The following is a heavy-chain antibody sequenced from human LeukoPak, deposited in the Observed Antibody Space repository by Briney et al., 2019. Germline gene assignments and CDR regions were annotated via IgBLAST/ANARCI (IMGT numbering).Heavy chain of an antibody. CDR3: ARVGSHIFDY. CDR1: GGSISNYY. V-gene: IGHV4-59*01. CDR2: IYYSGST. Sequence: SETLSLTCTVSGGSISNYYWSWIRQPPGKGLEWIGYIYYSGSTNYNPSLKSRVTISLDTSKTQFSLMLTSVTAADTAVYYCARVGSHIFDYWGQGTLVTVSS. J-gene: IGHJ4*02. D-gene: IGHD2-21*01.